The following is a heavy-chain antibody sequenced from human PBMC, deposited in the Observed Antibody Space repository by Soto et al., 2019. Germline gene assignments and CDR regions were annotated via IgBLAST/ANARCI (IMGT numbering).Heavy chain of an antibody. Sequence: EVQLVESGGGLVQPGGSLSLSCAASGFTFSSYWMHWVRQAPGKGLVWVSRINSAGSSTSYADSVKGRFTISRDNAKNTLYLQMHSLRAEDTAVYYCARGDYGGNWGYWGQGTVVTVSS. D-gene: IGHD4-17*01. CDR2: INSAGSST. V-gene: IGHV3-74*01. CDR3: ARGDYGGNWGY. J-gene: IGHJ4*02. CDR1: GFTFSSYW.